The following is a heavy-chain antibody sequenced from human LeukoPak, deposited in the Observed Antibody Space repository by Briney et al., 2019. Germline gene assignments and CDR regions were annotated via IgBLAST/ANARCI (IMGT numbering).Heavy chain of an antibody. D-gene: IGHD3-22*01. J-gene: IGHJ4*02. CDR3: EKHGGQNYDNPGYSAD. Sequence: GRSLRLSCAASGSSFDEYAMHWVRQAPGKGLEWVSGISWNSGSIAYADSVKGRFAVSRDNAKNSLYLQMNSLRAEDTAFYYCEKHGGQNYDNPGYSADWGQGPLVTVSS. CDR1: GSSFDEYA. V-gene: IGHV3-9*01. CDR2: ISWNSGSI.